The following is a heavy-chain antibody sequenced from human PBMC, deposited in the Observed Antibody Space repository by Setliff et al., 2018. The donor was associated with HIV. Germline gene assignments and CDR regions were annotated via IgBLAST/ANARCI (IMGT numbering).Heavy chain of an antibody. D-gene: IGHD3-16*01. CDR3: ARDPKVEWDLLGAFDI. CDR1: GYSISSGYY. J-gene: IGHJ3*02. Sequence: SETLSLTCAVSGYSISSGYYWGWIRQPPGRGLEWIGNIYHSGGTHYNPSLRSRVTISVDTSKNHFSLKLSSVTAADTAVYYCARDPKVEWDLLGAFDIWGQGTMVTVSS. CDR2: IYHSGGT. V-gene: IGHV4-38-2*02.